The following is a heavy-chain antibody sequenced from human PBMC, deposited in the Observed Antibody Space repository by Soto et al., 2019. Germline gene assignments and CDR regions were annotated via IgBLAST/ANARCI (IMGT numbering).Heavy chain of an antibody. V-gene: IGHV3-30*18. Sequence: QVQLVQSGGGVVQPGRSLRLSCAASGFDFNTYGLHWVRQAPGKGLEWVAVISFDGGNQYYADSVKGRFTISRDKSNNTLFLQMHSLGAEDTATYYCAKDSSITAAGSGGWFDPWGQGTLVIVSS. CDR1: GFDFNTYG. J-gene: IGHJ5*02. D-gene: IGHD6-13*01. CDR2: ISFDGGNQ. CDR3: AKDSSITAAGSGGWFDP.